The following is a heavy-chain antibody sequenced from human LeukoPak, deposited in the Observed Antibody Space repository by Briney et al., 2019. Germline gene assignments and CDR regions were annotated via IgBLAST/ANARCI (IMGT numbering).Heavy chain of an antibody. CDR2: IYYSGST. Sequence: SETLSLTCTVSGGSVNSGSYYWSWIRQPPGKGLEWIGYIYYSGSTNYNPSLKSRVTISVDTSKNQFSLKPSSVTAADTAVYYCASVVPAAMDYYYGMDVWGQGTTVTVSS. CDR3: ASVVPAAMDYYYGMDV. J-gene: IGHJ6*02. V-gene: IGHV4-61*01. CDR1: GGSVNSGSYY. D-gene: IGHD2-2*01.